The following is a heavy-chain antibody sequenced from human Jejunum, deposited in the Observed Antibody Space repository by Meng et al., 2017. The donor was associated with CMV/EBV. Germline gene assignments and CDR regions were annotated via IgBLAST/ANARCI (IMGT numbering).Heavy chain of an antibody. D-gene: IGHD2-2*01. CDR3: ARGERCYGTSCSWQPNWYFDL. CDR2: IDYSGGRT. J-gene: IGHJ2*01. Sequence: SYAMSWVRQARGKGLEWVSAIDYSGGRTYYPDSVKGRFTISRDNSKNTVYLQINNLRAEDTALYYCARGERCYGTSCSWQPNWYFDLWGRGTLVTVSS. V-gene: IGHV3-23*01. CDR1: SYA.